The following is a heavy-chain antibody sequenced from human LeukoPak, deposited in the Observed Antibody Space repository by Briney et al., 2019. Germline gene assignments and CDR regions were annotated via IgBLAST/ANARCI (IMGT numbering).Heavy chain of an antibody. V-gene: IGHV4-59*01. CDR3: ARHEGWLQSDYYYGMDV. D-gene: IGHD5-24*01. CDR2: IYYSGST. J-gene: IGHJ6*02. CDR1: GGSISSYY. Sequence: SETLSLTCTVSGGSISSYYWNWIRQPPGKGLELIRYIYYSGSTNYNPSLRSRVTISVDTSKNQFSLKLSSVTAADTAVYYCARHEGWLQSDYYYGMDVWGQGTTVTVSS.